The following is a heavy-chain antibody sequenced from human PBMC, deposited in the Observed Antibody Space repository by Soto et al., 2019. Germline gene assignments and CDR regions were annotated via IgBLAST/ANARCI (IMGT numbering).Heavy chain of an antibody. CDR3: ARGTDSSSWFDAFDI. CDR2: IYYSGST. J-gene: IGHJ3*02. V-gene: IGHV4-59*01. D-gene: IGHD6-13*01. CDR1: CGSIISYY. Sequence: PSGTLSLTRTVSCGSIISYYWSWIPQPPGKGLEWIGYIYYSGSTNYNPSLKSRVTISVDTSKNQFSLKLSSVTAADTAVYYCARGTDSSSWFDAFDIWGQGTMVTVS.